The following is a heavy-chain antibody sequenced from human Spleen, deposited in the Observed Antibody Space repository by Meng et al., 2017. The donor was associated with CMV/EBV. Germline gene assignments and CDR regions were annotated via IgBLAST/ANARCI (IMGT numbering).Heavy chain of an antibody. CDR2: IRTKTNNYAT. D-gene: IGHD3-22*01. V-gene: IGHV3-73*01. CDR3: TTQTYYYDNNGISHWFDP. J-gene: IGHJ5*02. Sequence: GSAMHWVRQASGKGLEWVGRIRTKTNNYATSYAASVKGRFSISRDDSKNMVYLQMNSLKSEDSAVYYCTTQTYYYDNNGISHWFDPWGQGTLVTVSS. CDR1: GSA.